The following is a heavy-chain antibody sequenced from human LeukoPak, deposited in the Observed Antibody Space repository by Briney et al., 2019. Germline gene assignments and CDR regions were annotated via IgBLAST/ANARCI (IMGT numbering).Heavy chain of an antibody. D-gene: IGHD3-10*01. J-gene: IGHJ5*02. CDR1: GYSISNGYH. V-gene: IGHV4-38-2*02. CDR2: INHSGST. CDR3: ARDSGYDPGWFDP. Sequence: SETLSLTCAVSGYSISNGYHWGWIRQPPEKGLEWIGSINHSGSTYYNPSLKSRVTISVDTSKNQFSLNLNSVTAADTAVYYCARDSGYDPGWFDPWGQGTLVTVSS.